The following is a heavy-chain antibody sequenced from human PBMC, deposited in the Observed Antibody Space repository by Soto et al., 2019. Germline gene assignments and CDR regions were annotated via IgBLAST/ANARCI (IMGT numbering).Heavy chain of an antibody. J-gene: IGHJ4*02. Sequence: EVQLVESGGGLVQPGGSLRLSCAASGFTLSSYWMHWVRQAPGKGLVWVSRINSDGSSTSYADSVKGRFTISRDNAKNTLYLQMNSLRAEDTAVYYCARGLMVRGPKEGHLDYWGQGTLVTVSS. CDR3: ARGLMVRGPKEGHLDY. D-gene: IGHD3-10*01. V-gene: IGHV3-74*01. CDR1: GFTLSSYW. CDR2: INSDGSST.